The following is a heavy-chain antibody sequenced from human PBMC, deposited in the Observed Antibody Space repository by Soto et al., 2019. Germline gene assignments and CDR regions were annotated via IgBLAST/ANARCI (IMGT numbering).Heavy chain of an antibody. V-gene: IGHV3-21*01. CDR1: GFTFSSYS. D-gene: IGHD6-19*01. Sequence: EVQLVESGGGLVKPGGSLRLSCAASGFTFSSYSMNWVRQAPGKGLEWVSSISTSSSYIYYADSVKGRFTISRDNAKNSLYLQMNSLRAYDTAVYYCARDQTDDSGWTRDFWGQGTLVTVSS. J-gene: IGHJ4*02. CDR2: ISTSSSYI. CDR3: ARDQTDDSGWTRDF.